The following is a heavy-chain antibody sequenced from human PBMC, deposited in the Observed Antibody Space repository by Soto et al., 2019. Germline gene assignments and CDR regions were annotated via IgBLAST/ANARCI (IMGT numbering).Heavy chain of an antibody. J-gene: IGHJ4*02. V-gene: IGHV5-51*01. CDR2: IYPGDSDT. D-gene: IGHD5-18*01. CDR1: GYSFTSYW. CDR3: ARHHLFDTAMAPNFDY. Sequence: GESLKISCKGSGYSFTSYWIGWVRQMPGKGLEWMGIIYPGDSDTRYSPSFQGQVTISADKSISTAYLQWSSLKASDTAMYYCARHHLFDTAMAPNFDYWGQGTLVTVSS.